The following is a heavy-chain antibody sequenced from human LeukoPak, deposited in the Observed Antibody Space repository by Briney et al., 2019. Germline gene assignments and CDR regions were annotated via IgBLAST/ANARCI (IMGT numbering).Heavy chain of an antibody. CDR2: IKQDGTEK. CDR1: RFTFNTYW. D-gene: IGHD6-6*01. J-gene: IGHJ6*03. CDR3: ARAPISSHYYHFMDV. V-gene: IGHV3-7*01. Sequence: GGSLRLSCAASRFTFNTYWMTWVRQAPGKGLEWVANIKQDGTEKYYVDSVKGRFTISRDNAKNSLYLQMNSLRAKDTAVYYCARAPISSHYYHFMDVWGKGTTVTVSS.